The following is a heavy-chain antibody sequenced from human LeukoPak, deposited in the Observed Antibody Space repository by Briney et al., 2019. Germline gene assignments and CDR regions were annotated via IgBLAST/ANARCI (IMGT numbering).Heavy chain of an antibody. J-gene: IGHJ4*02. CDR2: IYTSGTT. D-gene: IGHD3-10*01. CDR3: ARGLWFGDENPPYFDY. Sequence: SETLSLTCTVSGGSLSSSNYYWSWLRQPAGKGLEWVGRIYTSGTTNYNPSLKSRVTISIDTSKNQFSLKLSSVTAADTAVYYCARGLWFGDENPPYFDYWGQGTLVTVSS. CDR1: GGSLSSSNYY. V-gene: IGHV4-61*02.